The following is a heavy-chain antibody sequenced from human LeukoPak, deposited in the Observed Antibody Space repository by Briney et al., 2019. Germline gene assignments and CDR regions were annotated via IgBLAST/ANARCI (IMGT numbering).Heavy chain of an antibody. CDR3: AREYGGFGELVAFDI. D-gene: IGHD3-10*01. Sequence: PSETLSLTCTVFGGSISSYYWSWIRQPPGKGLEWIGYIYYSGSTNYNPPLKSRVTISVDTSKNQFSLKLSSVTAADTAVYYCAREYGGFGELVAFDIWGQGTMVTVSS. CDR2: IYYSGST. J-gene: IGHJ3*02. V-gene: IGHV4-59*01. CDR1: GGSISSYY.